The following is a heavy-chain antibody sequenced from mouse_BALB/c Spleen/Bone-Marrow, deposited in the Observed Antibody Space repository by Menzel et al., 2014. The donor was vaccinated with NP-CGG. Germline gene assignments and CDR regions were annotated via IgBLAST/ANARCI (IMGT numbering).Heavy chain of an antibody. CDR2: VNPNIGGT. V-gene: IGHV1-18*01. CDR3: ARGRTAY. Sequence: VQLKESGPELLKPGASVKISCKTSGYTFTDYTFHWVKQSHGKSLEWIGGVNPNIGGTNYNQKFKGKATLTLDKSSSTAYMELRSLTSEDSAVYYCARGRTAYWGQGTLVTVSA. CDR1: GYTFTDYT. J-gene: IGHJ3*01.